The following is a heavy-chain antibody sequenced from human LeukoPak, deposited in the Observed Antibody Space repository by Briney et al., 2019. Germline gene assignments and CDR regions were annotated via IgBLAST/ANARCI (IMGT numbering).Heavy chain of an antibody. Sequence: GGSLRLSCAASGFTFSSYAMSWVRQAPGKGLEWVSSISSSSSYIYYADSVKGRFTISRDNAKNSLYLQMNSLRAEDTAVYYCARVPGPGEGGYWGQGTLVTVS. CDR2: ISSSSSYI. CDR3: ARVPGPGEGGY. D-gene: IGHD3-16*01. V-gene: IGHV3-21*01. CDR1: GFTFSSYA. J-gene: IGHJ4*02.